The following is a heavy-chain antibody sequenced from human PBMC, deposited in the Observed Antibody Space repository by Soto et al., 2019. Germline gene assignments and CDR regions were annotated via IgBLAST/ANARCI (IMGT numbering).Heavy chain of an antibody. CDR1: GGSISSSSYY. V-gene: IGHV4-39*01. D-gene: IGHD3-9*01. Sequence: SETLSLTCTVSGGSISSSSYYWGWIRQPPGKGLEWIGSIYYSGSTYYKTSLKSRVNISVDTSKNQIYLKLSSVTAADTAVYYCARHTYDILTGYSYFDYWGQGTLVTVSA. J-gene: IGHJ4*02. CDR2: IYYSGST. CDR3: ARHTYDILTGYSYFDY.